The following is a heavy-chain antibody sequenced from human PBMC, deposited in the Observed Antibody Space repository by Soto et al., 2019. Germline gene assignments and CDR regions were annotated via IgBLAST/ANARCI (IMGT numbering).Heavy chain of an antibody. CDR2: IYYSGST. V-gene: IGHV4-59*01. Sequence: SETLSLTCTVSGGSISSYYRSWIRQSPGKGLEWIGYIYYSGSTNYNPSLKSRVTISVDTSKNQVSLKVSSVTAADTAVYYCARLRYSSGWSQSHYYFDYWGQGTLVTVSS. CDR3: ARLRYSSGWSQSHYYFDY. CDR1: GGSISSYY. D-gene: IGHD6-19*01. J-gene: IGHJ4*02.